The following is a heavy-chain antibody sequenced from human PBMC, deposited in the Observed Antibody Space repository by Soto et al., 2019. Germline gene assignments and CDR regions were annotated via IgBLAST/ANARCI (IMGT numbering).Heavy chain of an antibody. CDR3: ARDLYSSSARYFDY. D-gene: IGHD6-6*01. CDR2: ISSSSSYI. Sequence: EVQLVESGGGLVKPGGSLRLSCATSGFTFSSYSMNWVRQAPGKGLEWVSSISSSSSYIYYADSVKGRFTISRDNAKNSLYLQMNSLRAEDTAVYYCARDLYSSSARYFDYWGQGTLVTVSS. V-gene: IGHV3-21*01. J-gene: IGHJ4*02. CDR1: GFTFSSYS.